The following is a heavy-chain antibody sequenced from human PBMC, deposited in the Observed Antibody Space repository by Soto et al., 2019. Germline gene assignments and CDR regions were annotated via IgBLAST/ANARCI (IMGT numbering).Heavy chain of an antibody. V-gene: IGHV4-30-4*01. J-gene: IGHJ6*02. D-gene: IGHD1-1*01. CDR2: IFYSGTT. Sequence: SETLSLTCTVSGDSISSADYYWSWIRQTPGKGLEWIGHIFYSGTTYYNPSLKSRLTISVDTSKNHFSLRLTSVTTADTAVYYCARDLWVEPELYYYGMDVWGQGTTVTVSS. CDR3: ARDLWVEPELYYYGMDV. CDR1: GDSISSADYY.